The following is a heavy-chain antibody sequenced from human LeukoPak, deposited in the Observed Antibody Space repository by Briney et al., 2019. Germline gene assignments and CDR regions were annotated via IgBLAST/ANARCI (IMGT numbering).Heavy chain of an antibody. CDR3: ARTYCSGGSCLSWFDP. J-gene: IGHJ5*02. CDR1: GYTFTSYE. CDR2: MNPNSGNT. D-gene: IGHD2-15*01. V-gene: IGHV1-8*03. Sequence: ASVKVSCKASGYTFTSYEINWVRQATGQGLEWMGWMNPNSGNTGYAQKFQGRVTITRNTSISTAYMDLSSLRSEDTAVYYCARTYCSGGSCLSWFDPWGQGTLVTVSS.